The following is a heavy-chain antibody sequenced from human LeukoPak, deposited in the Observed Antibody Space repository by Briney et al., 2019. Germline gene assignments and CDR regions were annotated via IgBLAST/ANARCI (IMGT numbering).Heavy chain of an antibody. V-gene: IGHV4-38-2*02. D-gene: IGHD2-8*01. CDR2: IYHSGST. CDR1: GYSISSGYY. J-gene: IGHJ3*02. CDR3: ARDNDDAFDI. Sequence: PSETLSLTCTVSGYSISSGYYWGWIRQPPGKGLEWIGSIYHSGSTYYNPSLKSRVTISVDTSKNQFSLKLSSVTAADTAVYYCARDNDDAFDIWGQGTMVTVSS.